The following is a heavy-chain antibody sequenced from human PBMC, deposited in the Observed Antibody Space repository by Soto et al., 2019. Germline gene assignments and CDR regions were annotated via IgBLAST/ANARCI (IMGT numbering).Heavy chain of an antibody. D-gene: IGHD1-20*01. Sequence: QVQLHQRGAGLLKPSETLSLTCAVYGGSFSGSFCSWIRQPPGRQLEWIGVITHVGSTHYNPSLKSRVTFSIDTSKIQFSLMLNAVTDVATAVFYCARGPLITGTIPALYSCDYWGQATLVTVSS. CDR3: ARGPLITGTIPALYSCDY. CDR1: GGSFSGSF. J-gene: IGHJ4*02. V-gene: IGHV4-34*01. CDR2: ITHVGST.